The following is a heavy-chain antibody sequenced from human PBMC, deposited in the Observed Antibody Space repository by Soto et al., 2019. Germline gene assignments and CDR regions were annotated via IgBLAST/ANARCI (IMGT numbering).Heavy chain of an antibody. J-gene: IGHJ4*02. Sequence: EVQLLESGVGLVQPGGSLRLSCAASGFTFSSYAMSWVRQAPGKGLEWVSDIGGGGGTTYYADSVKGGFTISRENSKNTLYLQMNSLRADDTAVYYCASEYSSGWYGVDYWGQGTLVTVSS. CDR2: IGGGGGTT. CDR3: ASEYSSGWYGVDY. V-gene: IGHV3-23*01. D-gene: IGHD6-19*01. CDR1: GFTFSSYA.